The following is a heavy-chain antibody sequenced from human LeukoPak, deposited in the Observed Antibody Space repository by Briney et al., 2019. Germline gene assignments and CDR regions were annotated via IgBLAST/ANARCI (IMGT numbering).Heavy chain of an antibody. CDR3: ARDHPRGSYYSNFDY. CDR2: IYYSGST. D-gene: IGHD1-26*01. V-gene: IGHV4-30-4*02. CDR1: GGSISSGDYY. Sequence: PSETLSLTCTVSGGSISSGDYYWSWIRQPPGKGLEWIGYIYYSGSTYYNPSLKSRVTISVDTSKNQFSLKLSSVTAADTAVYYCARDHPRGSYYSNFDYWGQGTLVTVSS. J-gene: IGHJ4*02.